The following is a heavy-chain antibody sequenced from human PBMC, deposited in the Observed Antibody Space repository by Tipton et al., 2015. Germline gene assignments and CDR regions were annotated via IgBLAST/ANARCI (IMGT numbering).Heavy chain of an antibody. Sequence: TLSLTCAVYGGSFSGYYWTWIRQPPGKGLEWIGEINHSGGTKYNPSLKSRVTMSVDTSKKQFSRKLDSVTAADTAVYYCAGPRGMPAIFGLPWDYCFDYWGQGALVTVSS. D-gene: IGHD3-3*01. CDR1: GGSFSGYY. V-gene: IGHV4-34*01. CDR3: AGPRGMPAIFGLPWDYCFDY. J-gene: IGHJ4*02. CDR2: INHSGGT.